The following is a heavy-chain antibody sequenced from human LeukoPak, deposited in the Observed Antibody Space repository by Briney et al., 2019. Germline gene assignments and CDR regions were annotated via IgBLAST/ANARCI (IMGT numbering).Heavy chain of an antibody. V-gene: IGHV4-59*01. CDR3: ARGDYYDSRFGY. D-gene: IGHD3-22*01. CDR1: GGSISSYY. CDR2: IYYSGST. J-gene: IGHJ4*02. Sequence: PSETLSLTCTVSGGSISSYYWSWIRQPPGKGLEWIGYIYYSGSTNYNPSLKGRVTISVDTSKNQFSLKLSSVTAADTAVYYCARGDYYDSRFGYWGQGTLVTVSS.